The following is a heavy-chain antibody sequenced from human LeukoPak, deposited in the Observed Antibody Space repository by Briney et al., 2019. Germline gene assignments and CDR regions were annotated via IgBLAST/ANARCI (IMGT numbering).Heavy chain of an antibody. CDR3: ARIHTDYDFWSGYYTGWFDP. Sequence: SQTLSLTCTVSGGSISSGGYYWSWIRQPPGKGLEWIGYIYHSGSTYYNPSLKSRVTISVDRSKNQFSLKLSSVTAADTAVYYCARIHTDYDFWSGYYTGWFDPWGQGTLVTVSS. CDR2: IYHSGST. D-gene: IGHD3-3*01. V-gene: IGHV4-30-2*01. CDR1: GGSISSGGYY. J-gene: IGHJ5*02.